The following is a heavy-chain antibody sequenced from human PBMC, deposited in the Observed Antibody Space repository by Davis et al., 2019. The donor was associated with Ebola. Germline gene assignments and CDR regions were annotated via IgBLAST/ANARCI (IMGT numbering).Heavy chain of an antibody. CDR2: IIPILGIA. V-gene: IGHV1-69*02. CDR3: ARGRGRFGELIKNWFDP. Sequence: SVKVSCKASGGTFSSYTISWVRQAPGQGLEWMGRIIPILGIANYAQKFQGRVTITADKSTSTAYMELSSLRSEDTAVYYCARGRGRFGELIKNWFDPWGQGTLVTVSS. J-gene: IGHJ5*02. CDR1: GGTFSSYT. D-gene: IGHD3-10*01.